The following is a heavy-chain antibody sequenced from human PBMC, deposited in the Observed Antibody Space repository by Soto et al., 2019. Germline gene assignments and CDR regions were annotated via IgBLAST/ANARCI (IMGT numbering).Heavy chain of an antibody. CDR2: VYTSGST. V-gene: IGHV4-4*07. J-gene: IGHJ3*02. CDR1: GGSISIYY. Sequence: KTSETLSLTCIVSGGSISIYYWSWIRQPAGKGLEWIGRVYTSGSTNYNPSLKSRVTMSVDTSKNQFSLKLTSVTAADTAVYYCARDTGYSDAFDIWGQGTMVTVSS. D-gene: IGHD3-22*01. CDR3: ARDTGYSDAFDI.